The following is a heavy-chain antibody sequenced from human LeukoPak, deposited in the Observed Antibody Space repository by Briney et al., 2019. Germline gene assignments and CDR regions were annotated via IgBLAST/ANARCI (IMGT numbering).Heavy chain of an antibody. V-gene: IGHV3-30-3*01. CDR1: GFTFSSYA. CDR2: ISYDGSSK. D-gene: IGHD6-19*01. J-gene: IGHJ3*02. Sequence: GGSLRLSCAASGFTFSSYAMHWVRQAPGKGLDWMAVISYDGSSKYYADSVKGRFTISRDNSKNTLYLQMSSLRAEDTAVYYCAMSYSSGWYTADAFDIWGQGTMVTVSS. CDR3: AMSYSSGWYTADAFDI.